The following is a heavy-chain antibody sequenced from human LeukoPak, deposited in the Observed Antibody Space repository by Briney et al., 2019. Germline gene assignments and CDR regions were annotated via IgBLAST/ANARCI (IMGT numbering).Heavy chain of an antibody. J-gene: IGHJ4*02. V-gene: IGHV4-59*08. CDR2: IYYSGST. CDR1: GGSISSYY. CDR3: ARLYGYSSGWSNSVKEPLFDY. D-gene: IGHD6-19*01. Sequence: PSETLSLTCTVSGGSISSYYWSWIRQPPGKGLEWVGYIYYSGSTNYNPSLKSRVTISVDTSKNQFSLKLSSVTAADTAVYYCARLYGYSSGWSNSVKEPLFDYWGQGTLVTVSS.